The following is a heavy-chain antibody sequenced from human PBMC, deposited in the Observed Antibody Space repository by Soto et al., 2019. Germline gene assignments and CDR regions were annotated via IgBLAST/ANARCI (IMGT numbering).Heavy chain of an antibody. D-gene: IGHD3-10*01. CDR2: ISSDGSDK. CDR1: GFTFSSYA. J-gene: IGHJ6*02. Sequence: QVQLVESGGGVVQPGRSLRLSCAASGFTFSSYAMHWVRQAPGKGLEWVAVISSDGSDKYYADSVKGRFAISRDNSKNMLYVQLNRMRAEDTALYYCARDRQYGAGFIDVWGQGTTVTVSS. CDR3: ARDRQYGAGFIDV. V-gene: IGHV3-30*09.